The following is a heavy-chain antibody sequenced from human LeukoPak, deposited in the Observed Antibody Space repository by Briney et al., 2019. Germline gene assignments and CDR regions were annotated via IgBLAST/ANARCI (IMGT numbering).Heavy chain of an antibody. D-gene: IGHD3-22*01. CDR1: GGSISTYY. CDR3: ARGRDSYDSSSFFDY. V-gene: IGHV4-59*08. CDR2: IYYSGST. J-gene: IGHJ4*02. Sequence: SETLSLTCTVSGGSISTYYWSWIRQPPGKGLEWIGHIYYSGSTNYNPSLKSRVTISVDTSNNQFSLKLTSVTAADTAVYYCARGRDSYDSSSFFDYWGQGTLVTVSS.